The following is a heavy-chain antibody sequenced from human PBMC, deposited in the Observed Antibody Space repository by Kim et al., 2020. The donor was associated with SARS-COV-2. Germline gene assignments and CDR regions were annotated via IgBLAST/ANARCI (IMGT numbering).Heavy chain of an antibody. CDR1: GGSISSSSYY. Sequence: SETLSLTCTVSGGSISSSSYYWGWIRQPPGKGLEWIGSIYYSGSTYYNPSLKSRVTISVDTSKNQFSLKLSSVTAADTAVYYCARRSRLGYCSSTSGYNWFDPWGQGTLVTVSS. J-gene: IGHJ5*02. D-gene: IGHD2-2*01. CDR2: IYYSGST. V-gene: IGHV4-39*01. CDR3: ARRSRLGYCSSTSGYNWFDP.